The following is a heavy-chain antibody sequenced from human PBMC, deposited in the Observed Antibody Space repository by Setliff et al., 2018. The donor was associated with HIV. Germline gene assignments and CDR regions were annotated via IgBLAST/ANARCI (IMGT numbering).Heavy chain of an antibody. CDR2: IHPIGQT. CDR3: ARTKDCSSSSCPGTHHYYYMDV. Sequence: SETLSLTCSVSSDFISRRSDFWWAWVRQSAGKGLEWIGSIHPIGQTYDNPSMKSRLTISVAASENQFSLKLSSVTAADTAVYYCARTKDCSSSSCPGTHHYYYMDVWGKGTTVTVSS. V-gene: IGHV4-39*01. J-gene: IGHJ6*03. CDR1: SDFISRRSDF. D-gene: IGHD2-2*01.